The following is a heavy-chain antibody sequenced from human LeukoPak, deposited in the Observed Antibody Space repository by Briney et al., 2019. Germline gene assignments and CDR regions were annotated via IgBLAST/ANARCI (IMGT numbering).Heavy chain of an antibody. CDR2: IIPTFGTA. V-gene: IGHV1-69*13. Sequence: SVTVSCKASGGTLSSYAISWVRQAPGQGLEWMGGIIPTFGTANYAQKFQGRVTITADESTSTAYMELSSLRSEDTAVYYCARAPTFIGHSSSWSSYYFDYWGQGTLVTVSS. J-gene: IGHJ4*02. D-gene: IGHD6-13*01. CDR3: ARAPTFIGHSSSWSSYYFDY. CDR1: GGTLSSYA.